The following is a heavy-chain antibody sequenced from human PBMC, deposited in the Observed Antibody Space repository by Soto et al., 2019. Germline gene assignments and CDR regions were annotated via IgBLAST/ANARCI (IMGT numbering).Heavy chain of an antibody. J-gene: IGHJ4*02. CDR1: GFRFSDYG. D-gene: IGHD4-17*01. V-gene: IGHV3-30*18. CDR3: AKDRRDGEYNSVYDF. CDR2: MSFDGTYK. Sequence: QVQLAESGGGVVQPGGSLRLSCVGSGFRFSDYGMHWVRQAPGKGLEWVAMMSFDGTYKYYADSVKGRFTISRDNSKNTLYLQMNSLRAEDTAVYYCAKDRRDGEYNSVYDFWGQGTLVTVSS.